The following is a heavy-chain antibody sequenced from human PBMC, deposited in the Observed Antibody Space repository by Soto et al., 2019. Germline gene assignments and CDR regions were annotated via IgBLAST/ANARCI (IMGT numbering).Heavy chain of an antibody. J-gene: IGHJ6*02. V-gene: IGHV4-38-2*02. CDR1: GYSISSGYY. CDR2: IYHGGSP. Sequence: PXETLSLTCAVSGYSISSGYYWCCIRQPPGKGLEWIGNIYHGGSPYYNPSLRSRVTISVDTSKNQFSLKLSSVTAADTAVYYCARDTAQGATTKVFYYGMDVWGQGTTVTVSS. D-gene: IGHD1-26*01. CDR3: ARDTAQGATTKVFYYGMDV.